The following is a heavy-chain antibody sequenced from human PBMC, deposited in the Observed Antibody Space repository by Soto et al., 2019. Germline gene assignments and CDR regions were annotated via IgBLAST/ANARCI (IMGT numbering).Heavy chain of an antibody. CDR1: GASISSRNNY. Sequence: PSETLSLTCTVSGASISSRNNYWAWIRQPPGKGLEWIGSIYYNGGSHYTPSLKSRVTISVDTSKNQFSLKLNSVTAADTAVYTCARQGVDIRSFDLWGQGTLVTVSS. J-gene: IGHJ4*02. CDR2: IYYNGGS. CDR3: ARQGVDIRSFDL. D-gene: IGHD3-10*01. V-gene: IGHV4-39*01.